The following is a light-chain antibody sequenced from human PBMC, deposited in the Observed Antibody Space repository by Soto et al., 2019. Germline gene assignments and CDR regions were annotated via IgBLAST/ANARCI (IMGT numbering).Light chain of an antibody. CDR2: DVS. Sequence: QSVLTQPASVSGSPGQSITISCTGTSSDVCAYDDVSWYQQHPRKAPKLMIYDVSDRPSEVSNRFSGSKSGNTASLTISGLQAEDEADYYCSSYTSTSTLVFGGGTKLTVL. J-gene: IGLJ2*01. V-gene: IGLV2-14*01. CDR3: SSYTSTSTLV. CDR1: SSDVCAYDD.